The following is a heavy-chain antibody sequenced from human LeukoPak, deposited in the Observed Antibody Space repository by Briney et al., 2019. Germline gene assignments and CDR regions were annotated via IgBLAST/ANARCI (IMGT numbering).Heavy chain of an antibody. V-gene: IGHV3-23*01. J-gene: IGHJ3*02. CDR3: VKDPDPRYCSSTSCSPI. D-gene: IGHD2-2*01. Sequence: GGSLRLSCAASGFTFSFYAMSWVRQAPGKGLEWVSVIAGGGSSTYYADSVKGRFTISRDNSKNTLYPQMNSLRVEDTAVYYCVKDPDPRYCSSTSCSPIWGQGTMVTVSS. CDR2: IAGGGSST. CDR1: GFTFSFYA.